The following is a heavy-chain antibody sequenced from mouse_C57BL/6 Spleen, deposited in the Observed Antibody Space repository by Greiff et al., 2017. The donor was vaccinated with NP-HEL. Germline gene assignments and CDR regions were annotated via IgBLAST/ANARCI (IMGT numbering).Heavy chain of an antibody. D-gene: IGHD1-1*01. CDR1: GYTFTDYE. CDR3: TRMGYYYGSSSFAY. J-gene: IGHJ3*01. V-gene: IGHV1-15*01. CDR2: IDPETGGT. Sequence: QVHVKQSGAELVRPGASVTLSCKASGYTFTDYEMHWVKQTPVHGLEWIGAIDPETGGTAYNQKFKGKAILTADKSSSTAYMELRSLTSEDSAVYYCTRMGYYYGSSSFAYWGQGTLVTVSA.